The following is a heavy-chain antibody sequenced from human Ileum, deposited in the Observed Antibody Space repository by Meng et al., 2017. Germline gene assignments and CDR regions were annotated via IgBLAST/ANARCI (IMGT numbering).Heavy chain of an antibody. CDR2: AGT. CDR3: ARDHWGSLDY. V-gene: IGHV4-59*01. J-gene: IGHJ4*02. D-gene: IGHD7-27*01. Sequence: WGLLPHPSGKGLEWIGYAGTNYNPSLKRRVTISVDTSKRQFSLKLTSVTAADTAVYYCARDHWGSLDYCGQGILFTVSS.